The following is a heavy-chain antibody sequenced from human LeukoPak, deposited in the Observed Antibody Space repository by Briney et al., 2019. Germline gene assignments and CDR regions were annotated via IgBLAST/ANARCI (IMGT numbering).Heavy chain of an antibody. J-gene: IGHJ6*04. CDR3: ARDLDCSGGSCYTRSYYYYGMDV. D-gene: IGHD2-15*01. CDR2: IYSGGST. Sequence: GGSLRLSCAASGFTVSSNYMSWVRQAPGKGLEWVSVIYSGGSTYYADSVKGRFTISRDNSKNTLYLQMNSLRSEDTAVYYCARDLDCSGGSCYTRSYYYYGMDVWGKGTTVTVSS. CDR1: GFTVSSNY. V-gene: IGHV3-53*05.